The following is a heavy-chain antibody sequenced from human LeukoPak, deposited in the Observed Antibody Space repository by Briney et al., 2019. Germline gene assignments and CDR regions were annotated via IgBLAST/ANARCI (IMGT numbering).Heavy chain of an antibody. CDR2: IRSDGNNK. CDR3: ARDTGDYYDSSGYYYAGWFDP. J-gene: IGHJ5*02. Sequence: GGSLRLSCAASGFTFSSYGMHWVRRAPGKGLEWVAFIRSDGNNKFYADSLKGRFTVSRDNSRNNVYLQMNSLRIEDTAVYYCARDTGDYYDSSGYYYAGWFDPWGQGTLVTVSA. V-gene: IGHV3-30*02. D-gene: IGHD3-22*01. CDR1: GFTFSSYG.